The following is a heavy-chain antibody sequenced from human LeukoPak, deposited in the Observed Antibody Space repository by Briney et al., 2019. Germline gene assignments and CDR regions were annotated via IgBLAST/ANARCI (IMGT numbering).Heavy chain of an antibody. Sequence: GESLKISCKGSGYSFTSYWIGRVRQMPGRGLEWMGIIYPGDSDTRYSPSFQGQVTMSADKSISTAYLQWSSLKASDTAMYYCARGVTSTWTYFDYWGQGTLVTVSS. CDR1: GYSFTSYW. J-gene: IGHJ4*02. CDR2: IYPGDSDT. CDR3: ARGVTSTWTYFDY. D-gene: IGHD3/OR15-3a*01. V-gene: IGHV5-51*01.